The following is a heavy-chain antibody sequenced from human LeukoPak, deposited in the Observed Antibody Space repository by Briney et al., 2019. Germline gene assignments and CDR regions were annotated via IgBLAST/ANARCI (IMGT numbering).Heavy chain of an antibody. CDR2: ITPIFGTA. Sequence: SVKVSCKASGGTFSSYAISWVRQAPGQGLEWMGGITPIFGTANYAQKFQGRVTITADESTSTAYMELSSLRSEDTAVYYCAREMAPAAPRGDAFDIWGQGTMVTVSS. J-gene: IGHJ3*02. CDR3: AREMAPAAPRGDAFDI. CDR1: GGTFSSYA. V-gene: IGHV1-69*13. D-gene: IGHD2-2*01.